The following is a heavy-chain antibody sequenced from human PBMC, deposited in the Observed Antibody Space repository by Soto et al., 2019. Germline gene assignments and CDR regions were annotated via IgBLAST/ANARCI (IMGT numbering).Heavy chain of an antibody. CDR1: GYSFSTQW. CDR2: IYPADSDT. CDR3: ARLRYYYDTSRAFDM. Sequence: GESLKISCKASGYSFSTQWIGWVRQMPGKGLEWMGIIYPADSDTRYNPSFQGQVTISADKSISTAYLQWSSLKASDTAMYYCARLRYYYDTSRAFDMWGHGTMVTVSS. D-gene: IGHD3-22*01. V-gene: IGHV5-51*01. J-gene: IGHJ3*02.